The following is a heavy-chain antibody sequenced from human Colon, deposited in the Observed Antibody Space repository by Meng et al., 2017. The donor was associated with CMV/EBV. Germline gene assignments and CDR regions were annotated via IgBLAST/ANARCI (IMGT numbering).Heavy chain of an antibody. V-gene: IGHV5-51*01. CDR2: IYPDDSDS. J-gene: IGHJ2*01. Sequence: GESLKISCAGSGFSLSTYWIGWVRQMPGKGLEWMAIIYPDDSDSRYSPSFQGQVTISVDKSINTTYLRWSSLKASDTAIYYCARTYSGNWDFYFDLWGRGTLVTVSS. D-gene: IGHD4-23*01. CDR3: ARTYSGNWDFYFDL. CDR1: GFSLSTYW.